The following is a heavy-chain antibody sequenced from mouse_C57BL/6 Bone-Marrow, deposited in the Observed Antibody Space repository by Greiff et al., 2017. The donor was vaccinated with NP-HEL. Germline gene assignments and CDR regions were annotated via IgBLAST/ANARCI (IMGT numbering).Heavy chain of an antibody. CDR1: GYTFTSYW. J-gene: IGHJ4*01. Sequence: QVQLQQPGAELVRPGSSVKLSCKASGYTFTSYWMDWVKQRPGQGLEWIGNIYPSDSETHYNQKFKDKATLTVDKSSSTAYMQLSSLTSEDSAVNYCASTPHYSVSGYIVMNYWVQGPSVTVS. CDR3: ASTPHYSVSGYIVMNY. CDR2: IYPSDSET. V-gene: IGHV1-61*01. D-gene: IGHD1-1*01.